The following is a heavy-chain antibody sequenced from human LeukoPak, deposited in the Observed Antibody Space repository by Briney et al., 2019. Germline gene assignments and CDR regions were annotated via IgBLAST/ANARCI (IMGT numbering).Heavy chain of an antibody. V-gene: IGHV3-30*02. D-gene: IGHD6-6*01. J-gene: IGHJ4*02. CDR1: GFTFTPYG. CDR2: IRNDGNNK. Sequence: GGSLRLSCVASGFTFTPYGMHWVRQAPDKGLEWVSFIRNDGNNKYYADSVEGRFTISRDNSKNILHLQMNSLRVEDTAMYYCGTQLSSKISYYLDYWGQGTLVTVSS. CDR3: GTQLSSKISYYLDY.